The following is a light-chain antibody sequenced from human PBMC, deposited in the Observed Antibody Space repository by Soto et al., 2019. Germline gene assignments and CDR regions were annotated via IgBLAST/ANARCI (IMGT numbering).Light chain of an antibody. CDR1: ESVTTY. Sequence: EIVLTQSPATLSLSPGERGTLSCRASESVTTYLAWYQQKPGQAPRLLVYDVSNRATGIPDRFIGGGSGTDFTLTISRLEPEDFAVYYCQQCGSSPRTFGQGTKVDIK. J-gene: IGKJ1*01. CDR3: QQCGSSPRT. V-gene: IGKV3-20*01. CDR2: DVS.